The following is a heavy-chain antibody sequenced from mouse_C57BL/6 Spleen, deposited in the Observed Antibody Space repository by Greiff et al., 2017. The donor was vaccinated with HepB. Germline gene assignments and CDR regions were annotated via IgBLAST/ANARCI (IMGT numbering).Heavy chain of an antibody. Sequence: EVQVVESGGDLVKPGGSLKLSCAASGFTFSSYGMSWVRQTPDKRLEWVATISSGGSYTYYPDSVKGRFTISRDNAKNTLYLQMSSLKSEDTAMYYCARHGYYDYDWYFDVWGTGTTVTVSS. V-gene: IGHV5-6*01. D-gene: IGHD2-4*01. J-gene: IGHJ1*03. CDR1: GFTFSSYG. CDR3: ARHGYYDYDWYFDV. CDR2: ISSGGSYT.